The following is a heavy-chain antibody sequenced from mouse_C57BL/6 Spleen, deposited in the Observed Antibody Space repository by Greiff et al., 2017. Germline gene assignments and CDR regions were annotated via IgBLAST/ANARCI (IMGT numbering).Heavy chain of an antibody. CDR2: INPNNGGT. CDR1: GYTFTDYY. Sequence: VQLQQSGPELVKPGASVKISCKASGYTFTDYYMNWVKQSHGKSLEWIGDINPNNGGTSYNQKFKGKATLTVDKSSSTAYMGLRSLTSEDSAVYYCARGYGSSRDWYFDVWGTGTTVTVSS. V-gene: IGHV1-26*01. D-gene: IGHD1-1*01. J-gene: IGHJ1*03. CDR3: ARGYGSSRDWYFDV.